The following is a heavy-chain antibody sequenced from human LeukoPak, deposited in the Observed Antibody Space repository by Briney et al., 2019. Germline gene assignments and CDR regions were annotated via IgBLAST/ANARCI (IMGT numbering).Heavy chain of an antibody. CDR3: ARIGAGSSRDY. D-gene: IGHD6-13*01. CDR2: INSDGSST. Sequence: GGSLRLSCAASGFIFSSYWMHWVRQAPGKGLVWVSRINSDGSSTSYADSVKGRFTISRDNAKNSLYLQMNSLRAEDTAVYYCARIGAGSSRDYWGQGTLVTVSS. J-gene: IGHJ4*02. V-gene: IGHV3-74*01. CDR1: GFIFSSYW.